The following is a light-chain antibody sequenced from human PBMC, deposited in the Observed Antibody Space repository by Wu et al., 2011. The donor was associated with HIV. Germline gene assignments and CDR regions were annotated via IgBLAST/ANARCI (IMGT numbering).Light chain of an antibody. V-gene: IGKV3-15*01. CDR3: QQYNRRPQT. J-gene: IGKJ1*01. CDR2: GAS. Sequence: EVVLTQSPVTLSLSPGERATLSCRASQIITSSYLAWYQQKPGQAPRLLIYGASTRATDIPARFSGSGSGTEFVLTISSMQSEDFAVYYCQQYNRRPQTFGQRDQGGNQT. CDR1: QIITSSY.